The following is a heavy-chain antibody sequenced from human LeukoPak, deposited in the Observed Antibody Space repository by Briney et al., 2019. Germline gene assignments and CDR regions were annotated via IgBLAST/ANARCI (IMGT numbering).Heavy chain of an antibody. CDR2: ISYDGSNK. J-gene: IGHJ4*02. CDR1: GFTFSSHA. Sequence: PGGSLRLSCAASGFTFSSHAMHWVRQAPGKGLEWVAVISYDGSNKYYADSVKGRFTISRDNSKNTLYLQMNSLRAEDTAVYYCARGHGVVVPAAIFWGQGTLVTVSS. D-gene: IGHD2-2*01. CDR3: ARGHGVVVPAAIF. V-gene: IGHV3-30*01.